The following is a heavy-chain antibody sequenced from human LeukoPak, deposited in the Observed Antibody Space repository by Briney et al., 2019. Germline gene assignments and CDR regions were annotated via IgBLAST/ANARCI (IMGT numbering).Heavy chain of an antibody. CDR1: GYTFTGYY. Sequence: ASVKVSCKASGYTFTGYYLFWVRQAPGQGLEWMGWVNPNTGDTRYGQKFQGRVTLTRDTSIRTTYMELSSLRSDDTAVYYCARDERFCNGDNHYPDLGYWGQGTLVTVSS. CDR3: ARDERFCNGDNHYPDLGY. V-gene: IGHV1-2*02. D-gene: IGHD2-15*01. CDR2: VNPNTGDT. J-gene: IGHJ4*02.